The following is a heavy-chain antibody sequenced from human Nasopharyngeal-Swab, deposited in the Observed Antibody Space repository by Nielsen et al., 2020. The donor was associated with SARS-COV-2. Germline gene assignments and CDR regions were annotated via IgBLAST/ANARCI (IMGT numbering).Heavy chain of an antibody. CDR1: GFTFSNAW. Sequence: GESLKISCAASGFTFSNAWMIWVRQAPGKGLEWVGRIKSKTDGGTTDYAAPVKGRFTISRDDSKNTLYLQMNSLKTEDTAVYYCTTDPSLLWFGELFYYYGMDVWGQGTTVTVSS. V-gene: IGHV3-15*01. D-gene: IGHD3-10*01. CDR2: IKSKTDGGTT. CDR3: TTDPSLLWFGELFYYYGMDV. J-gene: IGHJ6*02.